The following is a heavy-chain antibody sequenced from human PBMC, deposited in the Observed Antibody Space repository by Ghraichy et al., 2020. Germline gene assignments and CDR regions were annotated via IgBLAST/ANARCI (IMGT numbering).Heavy chain of an antibody. CDR2: INHSGST. CDR3: ASGITIFGVVIH. Sequence: LSLTCAVYGGSFSGYYWSWIRQPPGKGLEWIGEINHSGSTNYNPSLKSRVTISVDTSKNQFSLKLSSVTAADTAVYYCASGITIFGVVIHWGQGTLVTVSS. J-gene: IGHJ4*02. V-gene: IGHV4-34*01. CDR1: GGSFSGYY. D-gene: IGHD3-3*01.